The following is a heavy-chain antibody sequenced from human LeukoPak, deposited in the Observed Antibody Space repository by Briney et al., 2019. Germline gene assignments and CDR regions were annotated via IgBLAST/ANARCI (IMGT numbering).Heavy chain of an antibody. V-gene: IGHV3-30*02. J-gene: IGHJ4*02. CDR1: GFTFSSYG. Sequence: PGGSLRLSCAASGFTFSSYGMHWVRQAPCKGLEWVAGIWYDGSNKYYADSVKGRFTISRDNSKNTLDLQLNSLRPEDTAMYYCAKDNLGYFDHWGQGTLVTVSS. CDR3: AKDNLGYFDH. D-gene: IGHD1-14*01. CDR2: IWYDGSNK.